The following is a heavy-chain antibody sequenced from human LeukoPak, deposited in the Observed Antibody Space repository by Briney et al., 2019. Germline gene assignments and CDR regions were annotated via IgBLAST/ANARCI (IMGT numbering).Heavy chain of an antibody. D-gene: IGHD5-24*01. CDR1: GYTFINYG. J-gene: IGHJ4*02. CDR2: INANDGNT. Sequence: ASVKVSCKASGYTFINYGISWVRQAPGQGLEWMAWINANDGNTNYAQNLQGRVTMTTDTSTSTAYMEVGSLRSDDTAVYYCARQDGLYSPIDYWGQGTLVTVSS. V-gene: IGHV1-18*01. CDR3: ARQDGLYSPIDY.